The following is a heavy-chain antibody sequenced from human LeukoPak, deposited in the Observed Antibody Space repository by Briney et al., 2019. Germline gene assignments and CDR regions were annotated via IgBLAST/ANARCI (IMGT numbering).Heavy chain of an antibody. V-gene: IGHV3-33*08. Sequence: GGSLRLSCAASGFTSSDYNMHWVRQAPGKGLEWVAVIWYDGSNKYYADSVKGRFTISRDNSKDTLYLQMNSLRAEDTAVYYCARDLRLRLRELSLYYFDYWGQGTLVTVSS. CDR1: GFTSSDYN. CDR3: ARDLRLRLRELSLYYFDY. D-gene: IGHD3-16*02. J-gene: IGHJ4*02. CDR2: IWYDGSNK.